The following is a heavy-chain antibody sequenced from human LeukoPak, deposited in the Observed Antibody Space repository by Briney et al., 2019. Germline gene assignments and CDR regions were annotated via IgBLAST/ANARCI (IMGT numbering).Heavy chain of an antibody. CDR1: GFTFSGSA. V-gene: IGHV3-73*01. Sequence: GGSLRLSCAASGFTFSGSAMHWVRQASGKGLEWVGRIRSKANSYATAYAASVKGRFTISRDDSKNTAYLQMNSLKTEDTAVYYCTRHSDYYGSGSYYRGPDYWGQGTLFTVSS. J-gene: IGHJ4*02. D-gene: IGHD3-10*01. CDR3: TRHSDYYGSGSYYRGPDY. CDR2: IRSKANSYAT.